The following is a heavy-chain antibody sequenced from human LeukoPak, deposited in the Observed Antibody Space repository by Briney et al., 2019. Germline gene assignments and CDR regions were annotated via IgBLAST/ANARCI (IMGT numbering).Heavy chain of an antibody. D-gene: IGHD2-2*01. CDR2: ISGSGGST. V-gene: IGHV3-23*01. CDR3: ANEGSVVVPAAKEPTFDP. CDR1: GFTFSSYA. J-gene: IGHJ5*02. Sequence: GGSLRLSCAASGFTFSSYAMSWVRQAPGKGLEWVSAISGSGGSTYCADSVKGRFTISRDNSKNTLYLQMNSLRAEDTAVYYCANEGSVVVPAAKEPTFDPWGQGTLVTVSS.